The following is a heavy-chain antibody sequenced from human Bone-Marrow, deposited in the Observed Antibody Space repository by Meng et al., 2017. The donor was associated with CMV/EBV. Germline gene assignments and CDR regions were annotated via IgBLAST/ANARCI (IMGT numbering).Heavy chain of an antibody. CDR2: IGASGGST. D-gene: IGHD3-22*01. Sequence: GESLKISCAASGFTFSSYVMTWVRQAPGKGLEWVSGIGASGGSTYYADSVKGRFTISRDNSKNTLYLQMNSLRAEDTAVYYCAKAGGGYKFDPCGQGTLVTASS. CDR3: AKAGGGYKFDP. CDR1: GFTFSSYV. J-gene: IGHJ5*02. V-gene: IGHV3-23*01.